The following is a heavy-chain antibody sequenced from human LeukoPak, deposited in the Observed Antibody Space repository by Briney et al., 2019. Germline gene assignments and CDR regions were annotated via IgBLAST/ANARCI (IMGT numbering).Heavy chain of an antibody. J-gene: IGHJ4*02. V-gene: IGHV4-34*01. CDR3: ASSPYDSSGRDY. CDR1: GFTFSDYW. CDR2: INHSGST. Sequence: GSLRLSCAASGFTFSDYWMSWIRQPPGKGLEWIGEINHSGSTNYNPSLKSRVTISVDTSKNQFSLKLSSVTAADTAVYYCASSPYDSSGRDYWGQGTLVTVSS. D-gene: IGHD3-22*01.